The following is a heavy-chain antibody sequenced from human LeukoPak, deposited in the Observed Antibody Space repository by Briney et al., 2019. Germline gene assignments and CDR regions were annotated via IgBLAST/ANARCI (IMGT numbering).Heavy chain of an antibody. J-gene: IGHJ4*02. Sequence: SETLSLTCAVYGGSFSGYYWSWIRQPPGKGLEWIGEINHSGSTNYNPSLKSRVTISVGTSKNQFSLKLSSVTAADTAVYYCARTYYYDSSGFDYWGQGTLVTVSS. CDR2: INHSGST. CDR1: GGSFSGYY. CDR3: ARTYYYDSSGFDY. D-gene: IGHD3-22*01. V-gene: IGHV4-34*01.